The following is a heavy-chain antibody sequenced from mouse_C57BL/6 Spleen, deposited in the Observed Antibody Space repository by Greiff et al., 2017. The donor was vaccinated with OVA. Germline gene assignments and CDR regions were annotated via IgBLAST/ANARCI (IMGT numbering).Heavy chain of an antibody. CDR2: IYPGDGDT. D-gene: IGHD4-1*01. CDR3: ARSNWDEGYYCDY. CDR1: GYAFSSSW. V-gene: IGHV1-82*01. J-gene: IGHJ2*01. Sequence: QVQLQQSGPELVKPGASVKISCKASGYAFSSSWMNWVKQRPGKGLEWLGRIYPGDGDTNYNGKFKGKATLTADKSSSTAYMQLSSLTSEDSAVYFCARSNWDEGYYCDYWGQGTTLTVSS.